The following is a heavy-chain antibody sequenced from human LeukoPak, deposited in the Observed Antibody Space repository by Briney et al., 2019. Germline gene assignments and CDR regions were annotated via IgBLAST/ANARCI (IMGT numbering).Heavy chain of an antibody. V-gene: IGHV1-46*01. Sequence: GASVKVSCKASGYTFTSYYMHWVRQAPGQGLEWMGIINPSGGSTSYAQKFQGRVTMTRDTSTSTVYMELSSLRSEDTAVYYCARDFFSFSNLGPHCSSTSCYLAYWGQGTLVTVSS. CDR2: INPSGGST. CDR1: GYTFTSYY. J-gene: IGHJ4*02. CDR3: ARDFFSFSNLGPHCSSTSCYLAY. D-gene: IGHD2-2*01.